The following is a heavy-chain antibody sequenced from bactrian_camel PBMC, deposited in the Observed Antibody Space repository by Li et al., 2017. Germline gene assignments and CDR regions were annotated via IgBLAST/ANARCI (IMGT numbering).Heavy chain of an antibody. V-gene: IGHV3S63*01. J-gene: IGHJ4*01. CDR1: GYC. CDR2: IRTVDGMA. D-gene: IGHD8*01. Sequence: HVQLVESGGGSVQAGGSLRLSCEGSGYCMGWFREAPGKEREGITSIRTVDGMATYVDSIVGRFTISRDNAKNTLYLQMNSLKPEDTAVYYCSASSTGDLTAGDYWGQGTQVTV. CDR3: SASSTGDLTAGDY.